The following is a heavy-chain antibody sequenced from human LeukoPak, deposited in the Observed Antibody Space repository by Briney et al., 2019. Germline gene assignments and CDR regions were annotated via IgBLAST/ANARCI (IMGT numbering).Heavy chain of an antibody. Sequence: SETLSLTCTVSGGSISSGDYYWSWIRQPPGKGLEWIGYIYYSGSTYYNPSLKSRVTISVDTSKNQFSLKLSSVTAADTAVYYCARDLSCSSTSCYAEATRWFDPWGQGTLVTVSS. J-gene: IGHJ5*02. D-gene: IGHD2-2*01. V-gene: IGHV4-30-4*01. CDR3: ARDLSCSSTSCYAEATRWFDP. CDR2: IYYSGST. CDR1: GGSISSGDYY.